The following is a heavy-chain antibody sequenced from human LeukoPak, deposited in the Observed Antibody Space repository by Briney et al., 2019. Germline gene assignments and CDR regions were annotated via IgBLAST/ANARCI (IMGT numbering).Heavy chain of an antibody. Sequence: GSSVKVSCKASGGTFSSYAISWVRQAPGQGLEWMGGIIPIFGTANYPQKFHGRFTINTDESTSTAYMELSSLRSEDTAVYYCARNGYYDSSGYYYPFDYWGQGTLVTVSS. CDR2: IIPIFGTA. CDR1: GGTFSSYA. J-gene: IGHJ4*02. D-gene: IGHD3-22*01. CDR3: ARNGYYDSSGYYYPFDY. V-gene: IGHV1-69*05.